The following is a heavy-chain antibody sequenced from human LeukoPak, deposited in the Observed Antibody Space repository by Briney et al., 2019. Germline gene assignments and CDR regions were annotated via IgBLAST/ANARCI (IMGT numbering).Heavy chain of an antibody. D-gene: IGHD5-12*01. CDR1: LGTFSSYA. Sequence: AWVKVSCKASLGTFSSYAISWVRQAPAQGLEWMGRIIPILGIANYAQKFQGRVTITADKSTSTAYMELSSLRSEDTAVYYCARHSGYGNYFDYWGQGTLVTVSS. V-gene: IGHV1-69*04. J-gene: IGHJ4*02. CDR2: IIPILGIA. CDR3: ARHSGYGNYFDY.